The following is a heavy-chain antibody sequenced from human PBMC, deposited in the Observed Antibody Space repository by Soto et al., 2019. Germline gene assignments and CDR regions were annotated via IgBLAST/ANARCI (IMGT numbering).Heavy chain of an antibody. CDR2: INEDGSTI. V-gene: IGHV3-74*01. J-gene: IGHJ4*02. Sequence: EVQLVESGGGLVQPGGSLRLSCAASGFTFSTYWMHWVRQAPGKGLVWVSRINEDGSTINYADSVKGRFTISRDNAKKTLYLEVKGLRAEDRVVYYCTRDRGGGGGYWGQGTLVTVSS. CDR3: TRDRGGGGGY. CDR1: GFTFSTYW. D-gene: IGHD3-16*01.